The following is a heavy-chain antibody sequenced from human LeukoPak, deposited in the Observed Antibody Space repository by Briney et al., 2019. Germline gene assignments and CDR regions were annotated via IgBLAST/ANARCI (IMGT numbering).Heavy chain of an antibody. CDR3: ARGGAWFDL. V-gene: IGHV3-7*04. CDR1: GFTFNTYR. Sequence: PGGSLRLSCAASGFTFNTYRMSWFRQAPGKGLEWVANIKQDGSETNYVDSVKGRFTISRDNAKNSLFLQMNSLRAEDTAVYYCARGGAWFDLWGQGTLVTVSS. CDR2: IKQDGSET. J-gene: IGHJ5*02.